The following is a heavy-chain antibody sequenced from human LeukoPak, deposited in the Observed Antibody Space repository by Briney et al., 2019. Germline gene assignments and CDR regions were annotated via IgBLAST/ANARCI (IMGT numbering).Heavy chain of an antibody. CDR3: AGQRPLYYYDSSGYFP. D-gene: IGHD3-22*01. CDR1: GGSFSGYY. Sequence: SETLSLACAVYGGSFSGYYWSWIRQPPGKGLEWIGEINHSGSTNYNPSLKSRVTISVDTSKNQFSLKLSSVTAADTAVYYCAGQRPLYYYDSSGYFPWGQGTLVSVSS. CDR2: INHSGST. J-gene: IGHJ5*02. V-gene: IGHV4-34*01.